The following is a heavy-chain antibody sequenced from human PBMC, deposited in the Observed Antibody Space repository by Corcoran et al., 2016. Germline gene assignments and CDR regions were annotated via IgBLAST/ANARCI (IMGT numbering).Heavy chain of an antibody. D-gene: IGHD3-16*02. CDR2: INHSGST. J-gene: IGHJ4*02. CDR3: ARLSYDYVWGSYRFLGVFDY. CDR1: GGSFSGYY. Sequence: QVQLQQWGAGLLKPSETLSLTCAVYGGSFSGYYWSWIRQPPGKGLEWIGEINHSGSTNYNPSLKSRVTISGDTSKNQFSLKLSSVTAADTAVYYCARLSYDYVWGSYRFLGVFDYWGQGTLVTVSS. V-gene: IGHV4-34*01.